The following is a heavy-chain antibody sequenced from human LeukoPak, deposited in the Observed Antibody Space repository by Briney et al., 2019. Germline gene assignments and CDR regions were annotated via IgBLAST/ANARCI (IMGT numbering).Heavy chain of an antibody. Sequence: SETLSLTCAVYGGSFSGYYWSWIRQPPGKGLEWIGEINHSGSTNYNPSLKSRVTISVDTSKNQFSLKLSSVTAADTAVYYCSTAPRVAVAGTDWFDPWGQGTLVTVSS. J-gene: IGHJ5*02. D-gene: IGHD6-19*01. CDR3: STAPRVAVAGTDWFDP. CDR1: GGSFSGYY. V-gene: IGHV4-34*01. CDR2: INHSGST.